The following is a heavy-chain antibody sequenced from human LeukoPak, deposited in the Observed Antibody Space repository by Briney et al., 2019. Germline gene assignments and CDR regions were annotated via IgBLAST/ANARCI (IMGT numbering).Heavy chain of an antibody. CDR2: IWYDGSNK. J-gene: IGHJ4*02. V-gene: IGHV3-33*01. Sequence: GRSLRLSCAASGFTFSSYGMHWVRQAPGKGLEWVAVIWYDGSNKYYADSVKGRFTISRDNSKNTPYLQMNSLRAEDTAVYYCASDWNYYDSSGYSLWGQGTLVTVSS. D-gene: IGHD3-22*01. CDR3: ASDWNYYDSSGYSL. CDR1: GFTFSSYG.